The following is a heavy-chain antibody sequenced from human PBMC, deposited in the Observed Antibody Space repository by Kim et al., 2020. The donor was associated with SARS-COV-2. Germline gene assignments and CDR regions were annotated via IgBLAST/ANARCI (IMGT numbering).Heavy chain of an antibody. V-gene: IGHV1-3*01. CDR2: INAGTGNT. D-gene: IGHD3-22*01. J-gene: IGHJ4*02. CDR1: GYTFTTYA. Sequence: ASVKVSCKASGYTFTTYAMHWVRQAPGQRLEWMGWINAGTGNTKYSQKFQDRVTITRDTSANTAYMELRSLRSEDTAEYYCARDLMTVEGRQEGYDNWGQGAAVTGAS. CDR3: ARDLMTVEGRQEGYDN.